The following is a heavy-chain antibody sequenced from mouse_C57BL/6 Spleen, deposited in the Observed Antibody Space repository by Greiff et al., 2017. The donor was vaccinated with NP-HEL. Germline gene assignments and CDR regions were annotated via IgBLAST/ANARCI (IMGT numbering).Heavy chain of an antibody. V-gene: IGHV1-52*01. J-gene: IGHJ4*01. CDR2: IDPSDSET. Sequence: QVQLQQPGAELVRPGSSVKLSCKASGYTFTSYWMHWVKQRPIQGLEWIGNIDPSDSETHYNQKFKDKATLTVDKSSSTAYMQLSSLTSEDSAVYYCARSDGYYVDAMDYWGQGTSVTVSS. D-gene: IGHD2-3*01. CDR1: GYTFTSYW. CDR3: ARSDGYYVDAMDY.